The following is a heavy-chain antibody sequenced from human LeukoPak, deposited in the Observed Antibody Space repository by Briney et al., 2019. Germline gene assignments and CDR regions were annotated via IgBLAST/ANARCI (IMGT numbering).Heavy chain of an antibody. CDR1: GFTFSTSW. Sequence: GGSLRLSCVASGFTFSTSWVTWVRQAPGKGLEWVALISSSSGYLYYTDSVKGRFTISRDNAKNSVYLQMNSLRAEDTAVYYCARGSEWEPLDYFDYWGQGTLVTVSS. V-gene: IGHV3-21*01. CDR2: ISSSSGYL. J-gene: IGHJ4*02. D-gene: IGHD1-26*01. CDR3: ARGSEWEPLDYFDY.